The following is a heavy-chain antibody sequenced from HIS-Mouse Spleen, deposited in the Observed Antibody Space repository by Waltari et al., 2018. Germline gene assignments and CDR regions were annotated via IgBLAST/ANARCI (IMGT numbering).Heavy chain of an antibody. Sequence: QLQLQESGPGLVQHSEPLSLTCTVSGGSISSSSYYWGWIRQPPGKGLEWIGSIYYSGSTYYNPSLKSRVTISVDTSKNQFSLKLSSVTAADTAVYYCAREIPYSSSWYDWYFDLWGRGTLVTVSS. D-gene: IGHD6-13*01. CDR3: AREIPYSSSWYDWYFDL. CDR1: GGSISSSSYY. V-gene: IGHV4-39*07. CDR2: IYYSGST. J-gene: IGHJ2*01.